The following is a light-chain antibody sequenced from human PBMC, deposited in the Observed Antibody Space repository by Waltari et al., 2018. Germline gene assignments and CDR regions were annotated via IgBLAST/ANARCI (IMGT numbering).Light chain of an antibody. Sequence: IVMTQSLPSLPVTPGEPASISCRSSRSLLHSNDPNYSEWYFQKPGQSPQLLIYLGSNLASGVPDRFRGRGSGTDFTLEISRVEAEDVGIYFCMQALQTPWTFGQGTKVEIK. CDR3: MQALQTPWT. CDR2: LGS. V-gene: IGKV2-28*01. CDR1: RSLLHSNDPNY. J-gene: IGKJ1*01.